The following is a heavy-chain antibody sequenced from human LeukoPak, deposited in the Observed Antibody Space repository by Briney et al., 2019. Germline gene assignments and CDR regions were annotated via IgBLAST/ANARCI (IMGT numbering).Heavy chain of an antibody. V-gene: IGHV1-46*01. J-gene: IGHJ4*02. CDR2: INPSGGIT. CDR1: GYTFTSYY. Sequence: SVKVSCKASGYTFTSYYMHWVRQAPGQGLEWMGIINPSGGITSYAQKFQGRVTMTRDTSTSTVYMELSSLRSEDTAVYYCARGRGSYYVTSFHEFDYWGQGTLVTVSS. CDR3: ARGRGSYYVTSFHEFDY. D-gene: IGHD1-26*01.